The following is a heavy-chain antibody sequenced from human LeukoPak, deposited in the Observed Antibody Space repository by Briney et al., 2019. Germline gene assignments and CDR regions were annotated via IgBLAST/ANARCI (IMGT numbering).Heavy chain of an antibody. D-gene: IGHD3-22*01. V-gene: IGHV3-43*01. J-gene: IGHJ4*02. CDR1: GFTFEDYS. CDR3: VKDLSYESSDSAFDY. Sequence: GGSLRLSCAASGFTFEDYSTHWVRQAPGKTLEWVSLINWHGTTYYTDSVKGRFTISRDNNKNSLYLQMDTLRSEDTAFYYCVKDLSYESSDSAFDYWGQGTLVTVSS. CDR2: INWHGTT.